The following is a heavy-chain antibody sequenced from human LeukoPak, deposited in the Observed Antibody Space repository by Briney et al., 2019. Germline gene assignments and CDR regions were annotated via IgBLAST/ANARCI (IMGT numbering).Heavy chain of an antibody. CDR1: GFTFDTYG. CDR2: ISHDGVDK. Sequence: GRSLRLSCAASGFTFDTYGMHWVRQAPGKGLEWVAVISHDGVDKYYADSVKGPFTISRDNSKNTVSLQVNTLRADDTAAYYCAKGGYCSAPRCYVGKRLDAWGQRTLVTLSS. V-gene: IGHV3-30*18. D-gene: IGHD2-2*01. CDR3: AKGGYCSAPRCYVGKRLDA. J-gene: IGHJ5*02.